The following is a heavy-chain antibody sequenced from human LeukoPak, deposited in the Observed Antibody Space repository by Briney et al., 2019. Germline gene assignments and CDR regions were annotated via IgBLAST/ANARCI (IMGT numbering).Heavy chain of an antibody. V-gene: IGHV1-69*06. J-gene: IGHJ3*02. CDR2: IIPIFGTA. CDR3: ARPVAGTVTGAFDI. CDR1: GGTFSSYA. Sequence: VASVKVSCKASGGTFSSYAISWVRQAPGQGLEWMGGIIPIFGTANYAQKFQGRVTITADKSTSTAYMELSSLRSEDTAVYYCARPVAGTVTGAFDIWGQGTMVTVSS. D-gene: IGHD6-19*01.